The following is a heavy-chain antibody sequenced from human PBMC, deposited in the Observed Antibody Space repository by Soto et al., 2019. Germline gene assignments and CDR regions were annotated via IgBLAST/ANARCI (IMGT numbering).Heavy chain of an antibody. D-gene: IGHD5-12*01. CDR3: ARDGKVDIDRGGYYYYDMDV. CDR1: GGSVGTGINY. Sequence: SETLSLTCTVSGGSVGTGINYWTWTGQPPGEGLEWIGNIFTSGSANYDPSLKTRVTISVDTSKNQFSLKLTSVTAADTAVYYCARDGKVDIDRGGYYYYDMDVWGQGTTVTVSS. J-gene: IGHJ6*02. CDR2: IFTSGSA. V-gene: IGHV4-61*01.